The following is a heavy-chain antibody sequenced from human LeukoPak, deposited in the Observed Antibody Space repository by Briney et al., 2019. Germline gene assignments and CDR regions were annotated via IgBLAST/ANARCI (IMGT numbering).Heavy chain of an antibody. CDR1: GSTFSSYG. CDR2: ISYDGTNI. V-gene: IGHV3-30*18. Sequence: GGSLRLSCVAYGSTFSSYGMHCVRQAPGKGLEWVAVISYDGTNIYYADSVKGRFTISRDKSKNTLCLQMNSLRAEDTSVYYCAKDRGIQLWLADYWGQGTLVTVSS. D-gene: IGHD5-18*01. CDR3: AKDRGIQLWLADY. J-gene: IGHJ4*02.